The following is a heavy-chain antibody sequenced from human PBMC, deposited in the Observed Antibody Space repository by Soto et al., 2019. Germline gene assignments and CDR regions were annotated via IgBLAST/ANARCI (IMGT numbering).Heavy chain of an antibody. D-gene: IGHD3-9*01. CDR2: IAAYNYKT. Sequence: QVHLVQSGGEAKKPGASVKVSCKASGYEFTTYGISWVRQAPGQGLEWLGWIAAYNYKTNYAQKFQGRVTLTVDISTTTAYMELRSLRSDDSAVYYCARGVDFLTAYSHPNLDYWGQGTRVTVSP. V-gene: IGHV1-18*01. J-gene: IGHJ4*02. CDR3: ARGVDFLTAYSHPNLDY. CDR1: GYEFTTYG.